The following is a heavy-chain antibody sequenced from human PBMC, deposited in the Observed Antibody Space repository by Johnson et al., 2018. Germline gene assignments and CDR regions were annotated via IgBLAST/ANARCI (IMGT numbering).Heavy chain of an antibody. V-gene: IGHV3-73*01. D-gene: IGHD2-2*01. J-gene: IGHJ6*03. CDR2: IRSKANSYAT. CDR3: TRHQDIVVVPAGDYYYYYYMDV. CDR1: GFTFSGSA. Sequence: VQLVQSGGGLVQPGGSLKLSCAASGFTFSGSAMHWVRQASGKGLAWVGRIRSKANSYATAYAASVKGRFTISRDDSKNTAYLQMNSLKTEDTAVYYCTRHQDIVVVPAGDYYYYYYMDVWGKGTTVTVSS.